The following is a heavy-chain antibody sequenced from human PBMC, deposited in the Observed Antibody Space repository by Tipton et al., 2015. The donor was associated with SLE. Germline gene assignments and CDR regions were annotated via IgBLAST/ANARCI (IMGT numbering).Heavy chain of an antibody. J-gene: IGHJ6*02. V-gene: IGHV3-30*04. CDR3: GRDLLPGYYGMDV. D-gene: IGHD1-26*01. Sequence: SLRLSCAASGFTFSSYAMHWVRQAPGKGLEWVAVISYDGSNKYYADSVKGRFTISRDNSKNTLYLQMNSLRAEDTAVYYCGRDLLPGYYGMDVWGQGTTVTVSS. CDR2: ISYDGSNK. CDR1: GFTFSSYA.